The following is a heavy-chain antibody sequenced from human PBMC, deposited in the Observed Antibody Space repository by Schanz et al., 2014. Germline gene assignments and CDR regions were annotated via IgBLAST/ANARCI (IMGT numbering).Heavy chain of an antibody. J-gene: IGHJ4*02. CDR2: IWSDGSGK. Sequence: QVQLVESGGGVVQPGGSLRLSCAASGFIFSNYGMHWVRQAPGKGLEWVAVIWSDGSGKYYADSVKGRFTISRDSPKNTLYLQMNSLRAEDTAVYYCAIIGVMVAVAGTRADYWGQGALVTVSS. CDR1: GFIFSNYG. CDR3: AIIGVMVAVAGTRADY. D-gene: IGHD6-19*01. V-gene: IGHV3-30*02.